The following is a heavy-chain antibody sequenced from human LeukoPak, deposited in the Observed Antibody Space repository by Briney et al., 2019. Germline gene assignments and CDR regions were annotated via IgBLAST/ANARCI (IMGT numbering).Heavy chain of an antibody. V-gene: IGHV5-10-1*01. CDR3: ATLGGDTS. D-gene: IGHD3-16*01. Sequence: GESLKISCQGSAYNFTNYWISWVRQKPGGGLEWMGKIDPKDSYINYSPSFQGHVTMSTDKSRNIAFLQWSSLKTSDTAMYYCATLGGDTSWGQGTLATVSA. CDR1: AYNFTNYW. CDR2: IDPKDSYI. J-gene: IGHJ4*02.